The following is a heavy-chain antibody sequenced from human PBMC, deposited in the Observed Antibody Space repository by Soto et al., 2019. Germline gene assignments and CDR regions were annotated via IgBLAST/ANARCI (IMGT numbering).Heavy chain of an antibody. CDR1: GGSISSGGYS. D-gene: IGHD3-10*01. Sequence: QLQLQESGSGLVKPSQTLSLTCAVSGGSISSGGYSWSWIRQPPGKGLEWIGYIYHSGSTYYNPSLKSRVTISVDRSKNQFSLKLSSVTAADTAVYYCARGVLLWFGGLPHDYGMDVWGQGTTVTVSS. V-gene: IGHV4-30-2*01. CDR2: IYHSGST. J-gene: IGHJ6*02. CDR3: ARGVLLWFGGLPHDYGMDV.